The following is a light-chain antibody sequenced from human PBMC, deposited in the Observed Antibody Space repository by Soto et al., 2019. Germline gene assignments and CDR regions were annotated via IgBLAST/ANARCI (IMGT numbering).Light chain of an antibody. J-gene: IGLJ2*01. CDR3: CLYAGSSSTFV. CDR2: DVI. CDR1: TSDVGGYNY. V-gene: IGLV2-11*01. Sequence: QSALTQPRSVSGSPGQSVTISCTGSTSDVGGYNYVSWYQHHPGKAPKLIIYDVIQRPSGVPDRFSGSKSGNTASLTISGLQADDEADYYCCLYAGSSSTFVFGGGTKLTVL.